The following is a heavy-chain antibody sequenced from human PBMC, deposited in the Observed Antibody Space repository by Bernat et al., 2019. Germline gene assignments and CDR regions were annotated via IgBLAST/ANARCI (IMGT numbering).Heavy chain of an antibody. CDR2: ISAYNGNT. CDR3: ARQLGDDAFDI. CDR1: GYTFTSYG. V-gene: IGHV1-18*01. Sequence: QVQLVQSGAEVKKPGASVKVSCKASGYTFTSYGISWVRQAPGQGLEWMGWISAYNGNTNYAQKLQGRVTMTRDTSISTAYMELSRLRSDDTAVYYCARQLGDDAFDIWGQGTMVTVSS. D-gene: IGHD7-27*01. J-gene: IGHJ3*02.